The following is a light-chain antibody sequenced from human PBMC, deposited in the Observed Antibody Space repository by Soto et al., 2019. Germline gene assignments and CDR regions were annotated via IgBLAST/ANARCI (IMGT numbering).Light chain of an antibody. V-gene: IGKV1D-8*01. CDR3: QQYYSFPIT. CDR2: AAS. CDR1: QGISSY. J-gene: IGKJ5*01. Sequence: VIWMTHSPSLLSASTGDRVTISCRISQGISSYLAWYQQKPGKAPELLIYAASTLQSGVPSRFSGSGSGIDFTLTISCLQYEDFATYYCQQYYSFPITFGQGTRLEIK.